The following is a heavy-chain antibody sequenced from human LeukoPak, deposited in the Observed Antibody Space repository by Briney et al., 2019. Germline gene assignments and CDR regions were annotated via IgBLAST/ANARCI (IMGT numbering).Heavy chain of an antibody. CDR1: GFTFSSYW. Sequence: GGSLRLSCAASGFTFSSYWMHWVRQAPGKGLVWVSRINSDGSSTSYADSVKGRFTISRDNAKNTLHLQMNSLRAEDTAVYYCARGPPSWFGEPGYYFDYWGQGTLVTVSS. V-gene: IGHV3-74*01. J-gene: IGHJ4*02. CDR2: INSDGSST. D-gene: IGHD3-10*01. CDR3: ARGPPSWFGEPGYYFDY.